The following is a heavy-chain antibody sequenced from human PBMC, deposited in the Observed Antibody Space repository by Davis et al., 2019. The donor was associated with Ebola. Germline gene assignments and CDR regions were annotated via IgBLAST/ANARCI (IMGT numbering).Heavy chain of an antibody. J-gene: IGHJ3*01. Sequence: PGGSLRLSCAASGFSFNTYSMNWVRQAPGKGLESVSFISSGSRYIYYADSVRGRFTISRDNAKNSLYLQMNSLRVDDTAVYYCARLLPPGRDYDTSAEDAFDLWGQGTMVTVSS. CDR3: ARLLPPGRDYDTSAEDAFDL. V-gene: IGHV3-21*01. D-gene: IGHD3-22*01. CDR2: ISSGSRYI. CDR1: GFSFNTYS.